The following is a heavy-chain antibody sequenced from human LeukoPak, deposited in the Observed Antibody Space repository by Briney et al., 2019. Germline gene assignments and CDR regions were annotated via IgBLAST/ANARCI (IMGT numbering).Heavy chain of an antibody. V-gene: IGHV1-8*02. CDR3: ATEAAALGY. D-gene: IGHD6-13*01. CDR1: GGTFSSYA. Sequence: GASVKVSCKASGGTFSSYAISWVRQAPGQGLEWMGWMNPSSGNTGYAQKFQGRVTMTRNTSISTAYMELSSLRSEDTAVYYCATEAAALGYWGQGTLVTVSS. CDR2: MNPSSGNT. J-gene: IGHJ4*02.